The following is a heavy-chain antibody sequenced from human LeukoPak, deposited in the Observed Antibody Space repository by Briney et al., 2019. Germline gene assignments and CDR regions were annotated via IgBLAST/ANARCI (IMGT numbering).Heavy chain of an antibody. V-gene: IGHV4-59*01. Sequence: PSETLSLTCTVSGGSISSYYWSWIRQPPGKGLEWIGYIYYSGSTNYNPSLKSRVTISVDTSKNQFSLKLSPVTAADTAVYYCARDKRYSYGFGNFDPWGQGTLVTVSS. CDR3: ARDKRYSYGFGNFDP. CDR2: IYYSGST. D-gene: IGHD5-18*01. J-gene: IGHJ5*02. CDR1: GGSISSYY.